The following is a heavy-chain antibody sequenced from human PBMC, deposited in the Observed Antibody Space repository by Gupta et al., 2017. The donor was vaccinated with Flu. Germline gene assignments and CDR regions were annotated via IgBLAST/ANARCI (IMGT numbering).Heavy chain of an antibody. CDR1: GFTFSDYY. J-gene: IGHJ4*02. Sequence: QVPLVESGGALVKPGGSLRLSCAASGFTFSDYYMSWIRQAPGKGLEGVSYISSGGSNTYYADSVKGRFTISRDNGKNSLYLQMNNLRAEDTAVYYCSSRVQYYSETSDYHFWGQGTLVTVSA. D-gene: IGHD3-22*01. CDR2: ISSGGSNT. V-gene: IGHV3-11*01. CDR3: SSRVQYYSETSDYHF.